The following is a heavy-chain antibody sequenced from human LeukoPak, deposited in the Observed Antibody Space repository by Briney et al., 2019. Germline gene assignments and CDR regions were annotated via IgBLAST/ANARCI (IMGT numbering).Heavy chain of an antibody. CDR3: ARGRGYYQDY. Sequence: SETLSLTCTVSGGSFSSYYWNWIRQPAGKGLEWIGRIYMSGSTNYNPSLKSRVTMSVDTSKNQFSLRLSSVTAADTAVYYCARGRGYYQDYWGQGTLVTVSS. V-gene: IGHV4-4*07. CDR2: IYMSGST. CDR1: GGSFSSYY. J-gene: IGHJ4*02. D-gene: IGHD3-22*01.